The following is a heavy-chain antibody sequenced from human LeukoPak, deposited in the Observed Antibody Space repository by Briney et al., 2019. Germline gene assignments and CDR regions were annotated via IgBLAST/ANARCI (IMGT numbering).Heavy chain of an antibody. CDR2: ISGSGDST. CDR3: AKTSSSLGYYYYGMDV. CDR1: GFTFSTYA. D-gene: IGHD6-6*01. Sequence: GGSLRLSCAASGFTFSTYAMSWVRQAPGKGLEWVSAISGSGDSTYYADSVRGRFTISRDKSKSTLYLQMSSLRAEDTATYYCAKTSSSLGYYYYGMDVWGLGTTVTVSS. J-gene: IGHJ6*02. V-gene: IGHV3-23*01.